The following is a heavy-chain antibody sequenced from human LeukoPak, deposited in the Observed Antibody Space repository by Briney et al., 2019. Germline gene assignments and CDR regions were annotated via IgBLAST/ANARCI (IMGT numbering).Heavy chain of an antibody. CDR2: IYPGDSDT. CDR1: GYSFTSYW. J-gene: IGHJ4*02. Sequence: GESLKISCKGSGYSFTSYWIGWVRQMPGKGLEWMGIIYPGDSDTRYNPSFQGQVTISADKSISTAYLQWSSLKASDTATYYCARPRAGYSSGQYFDYWRQGTLVTVSS. V-gene: IGHV5-51*01. CDR3: ARPRAGYSSGQYFDY. D-gene: IGHD6-19*01.